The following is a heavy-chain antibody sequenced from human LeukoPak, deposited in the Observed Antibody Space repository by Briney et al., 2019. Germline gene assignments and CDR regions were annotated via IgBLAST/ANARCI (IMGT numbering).Heavy chain of an antibody. J-gene: IGHJ3*01. CDR2: INPNTGGT. D-gene: IGHD2-2*01. V-gene: IGHV1-2*02. CDR3: VRGRGRYCSSPAACHSGEETATLPNDAFDV. Sequence: ASVKVSCKASGYTFTDYYMHWVRQAPGQGLEWMGWINPNTGGTDYAQKFQGRVTVNRDTSVSTVYMELTRLRPDATALYYCVRGRGRYCSSPAACHSGEETATLPNDAFDVWGQGTMVTVSS. CDR1: GYTFTDYY.